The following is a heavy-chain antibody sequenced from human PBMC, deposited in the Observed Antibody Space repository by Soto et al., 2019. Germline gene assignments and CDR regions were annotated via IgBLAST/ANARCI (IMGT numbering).Heavy chain of an antibody. CDR3: ARGRYYDYVCGSYRIDY. Sequence: GASVKVSCKVSGGTFSSYAISWVRQAPGQGLEWMGGIIHIFGTANYAQKFQGRVTITADESTSTAYMELSSLRSEDTAVYYCARGRYYDYVCGSYRIDYWGQGTLVTVSS. CDR1: GGTFSSYA. J-gene: IGHJ4*02. V-gene: IGHV1-69*13. CDR2: IIHIFGTA. D-gene: IGHD3-16*02.